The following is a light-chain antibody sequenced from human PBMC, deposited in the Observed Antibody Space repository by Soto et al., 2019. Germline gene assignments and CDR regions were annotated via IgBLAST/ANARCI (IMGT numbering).Light chain of an antibody. CDR2: GAS. J-gene: IGKJ5*01. Sequence: ILFPQSPCALSLSPGERATLACRASQSVSSSYLAWYQQKPGQAPRLLIYGASSRATGIPDRFSGSGSGTDFTLAISRLEPEDFAVYYCQQYGSSPGTFGQGTRLDIK. CDR3: QQYGSSPGT. V-gene: IGKV3-20*01. CDR1: QSVSSSY.